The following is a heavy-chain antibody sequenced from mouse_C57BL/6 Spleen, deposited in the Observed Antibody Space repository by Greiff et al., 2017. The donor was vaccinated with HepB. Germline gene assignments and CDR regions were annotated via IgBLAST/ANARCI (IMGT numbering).Heavy chain of an antibody. Sequence: EVQLQQSGPELVKPGASVKIPCKASGYTFTDYNMDWVKQSHGKSLEWIGDINPNNGGTIYNQKFKGKATLTVDKSSSTAYMELRSLTSEDTAVYYCASSPLYGNYGGAWFAYWGQGTLVTVSA. CDR1: GYTFTDYN. V-gene: IGHV1-18*01. CDR3: ASSPLYGNYGGAWFAY. J-gene: IGHJ3*01. D-gene: IGHD2-1*01. CDR2: INPNNGGT.